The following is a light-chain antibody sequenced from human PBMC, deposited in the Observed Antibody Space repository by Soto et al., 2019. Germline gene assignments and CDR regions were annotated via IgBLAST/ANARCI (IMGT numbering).Light chain of an antibody. CDR3: QQYDNSPIT. CDR1: QSVSSY. CDR2: GAS. V-gene: IGKV3-20*01. Sequence: EIVLTQSPANLSVSPVERATLSCTASQSVSSYLAWYQQKPGQAPRLLIYGASSRATGIPARFSGSGSETDFTLTISRLEPEDFAVYYCQQYDNSPITFGQGTRLEIK. J-gene: IGKJ5*01.